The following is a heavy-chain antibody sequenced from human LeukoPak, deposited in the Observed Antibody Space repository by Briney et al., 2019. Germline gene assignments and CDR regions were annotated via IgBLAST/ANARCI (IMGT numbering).Heavy chain of an antibody. J-gene: IGHJ4*02. Sequence: GESLKISCKGTGYTFTSYWIGWGRQMPGKGLEWMGIIYPGDSVTRYSPSFQGQVPISADKSISTAYLQWSSLKASDTAMYYCARRGDGYNLNFDYWGQGTLVTVSS. CDR3: ARRGDGYNLNFDY. V-gene: IGHV5-51*01. CDR1: GYTFTSYW. CDR2: IYPGDSVT. D-gene: IGHD5-24*01.